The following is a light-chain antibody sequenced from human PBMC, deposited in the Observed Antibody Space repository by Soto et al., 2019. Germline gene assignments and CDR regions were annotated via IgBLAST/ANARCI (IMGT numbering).Light chain of an antibody. V-gene: IGKV3-20*01. CDR3: QQYADSPRT. Sequence: EIVLTQSPGTLSLSPGERATLSCRATQSVSSDYLAWYQHKPGQPPRLLIYGASSRATGIPDRFSGSGSGTDFTLIISRLEPEDFAVYYCQQYADSPRTFGQGTNVEMK. CDR2: GAS. J-gene: IGKJ1*01. CDR1: QSVSSDY.